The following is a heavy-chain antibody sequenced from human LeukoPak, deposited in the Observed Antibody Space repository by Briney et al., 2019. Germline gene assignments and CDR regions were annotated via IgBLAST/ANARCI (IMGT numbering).Heavy chain of an antibody. V-gene: IGHV4-38-2*02. CDR3: ARVNQLLTNCFDP. Sequence: SETLSLTCTVSGYSISSGYYCGWIRQPPGKGMEWIGSIYHSGSTYYNPSLKSRVTISVDTSKNQFSLKLSSVTAADTAVYYCARVNQLLTNCFDPWGPGTLVTVSS. D-gene: IGHD2-2*01. J-gene: IGHJ5*02. CDR1: GYSISSGYY. CDR2: IYHSGST.